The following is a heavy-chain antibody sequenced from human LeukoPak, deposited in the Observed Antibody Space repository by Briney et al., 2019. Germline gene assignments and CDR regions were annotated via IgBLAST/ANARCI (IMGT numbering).Heavy chain of an antibody. CDR3: APEAGYNYDY. CDR1: GYTFTDYY. V-gene: IGHV1-2*02. D-gene: IGHD5-24*01. CDR2: INPNSGGT. Sequence: VASVKVSCKASGYTFTDYYMHWVRQAPGQGLEWMGWINPNSGGTNYAQKFQGRVTMTRDTSISTAYMELSRLRSDDTAMYYCAPEAGYNYDYWGQGTLVTVSS. J-gene: IGHJ4*02.